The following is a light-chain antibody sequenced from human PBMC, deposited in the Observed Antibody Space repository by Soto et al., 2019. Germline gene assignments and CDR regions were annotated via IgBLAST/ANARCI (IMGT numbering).Light chain of an antibody. V-gene: IGKV3-20*01. CDR1: QSVSSTY. CDR2: GTS. Sequence: EVVMTQSPATLSVSPWEIATLCCRASQSVSSTYLGWYQQQPGQPPRLLMSGTSNRATGTPDRFRGSGSGTDFTLTINSLQPEDFATYYCQQSYSTPPSFGQGTRLEIK. J-gene: IGKJ5*01. CDR3: QQSYSTPPS.